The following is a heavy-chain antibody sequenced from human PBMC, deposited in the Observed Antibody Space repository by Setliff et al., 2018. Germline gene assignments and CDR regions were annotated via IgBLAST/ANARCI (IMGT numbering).Heavy chain of an antibody. Sequence: ASVKVSCKASGYTFTNYGISWVRQAPGQGLEWMGWISAYNGNTNYAQKLQGRVTMTTDTSTSTAYMELRSLRSDDTAVYYCASDGQGNYNFWSGSYYYYGMDVWGQGTTVTVSS. V-gene: IGHV1-18*01. CDR2: ISAYNGNT. CDR1: GYTFTNYG. CDR3: ASDGQGNYNFWSGSYYYYGMDV. D-gene: IGHD3-3*01. J-gene: IGHJ6*02.